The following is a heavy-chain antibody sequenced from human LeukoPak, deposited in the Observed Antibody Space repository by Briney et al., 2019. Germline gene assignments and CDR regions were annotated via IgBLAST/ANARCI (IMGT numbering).Heavy chain of an antibody. CDR3: AKDRNYDILTGYNWFDP. CDR1: GLTFSSYE. CDR2: ISSSGSSI. Sequence: PGGSLRLSCAASGLTFSSYEMNWVRQAPGKGLEWVSYISSSGSSIYYADSVKGRFTISRDNSKNTLYLQMNSLRAEDTALYYCAKDRNYDILTGYNWFDPWGQGTLVTVSS. D-gene: IGHD3-9*01. J-gene: IGHJ5*02. V-gene: IGHV3-48*03.